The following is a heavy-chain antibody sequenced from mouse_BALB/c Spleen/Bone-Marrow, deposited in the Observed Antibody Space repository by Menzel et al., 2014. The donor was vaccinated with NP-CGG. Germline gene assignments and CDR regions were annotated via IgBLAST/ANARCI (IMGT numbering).Heavy chain of an antibody. CDR1: GFAFSTYD. Sequence: EVKLVESGGGLVKPGGSLKLSCAASGFAFSTYDMSWVCQTPEKRLEWVATISSGGSYTYYPDSVKGRFTVSRDNVRNTLYLQMSSLRSEDTALYYCARLDSYPHWYFDVWGAGTTVTVSS. CDR3: ARLDSYPHWYFDV. J-gene: IGHJ1*01. D-gene: IGHD2-12*01. CDR2: ISSGGSYT. V-gene: IGHV5-9*02.